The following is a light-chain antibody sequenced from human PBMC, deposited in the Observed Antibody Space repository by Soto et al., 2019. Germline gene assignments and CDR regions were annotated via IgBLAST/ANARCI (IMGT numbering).Light chain of an antibody. CDR2: AAS. Sequence: DLQMTQSPSSLSASVGDRVTITCRASQSISSHLNWYQQRPGKAPNLLIYAASSLQSGVPSRFSGSGSGTDFTLTISSLQPEDFATYYCQHTYNTPRTFGQGTKVEIK. V-gene: IGKV1-39*01. J-gene: IGKJ1*01. CDR3: QHTYNTPRT. CDR1: QSISSH.